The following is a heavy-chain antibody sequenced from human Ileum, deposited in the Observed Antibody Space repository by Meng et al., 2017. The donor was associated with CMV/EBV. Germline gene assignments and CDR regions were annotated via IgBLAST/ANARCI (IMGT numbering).Heavy chain of an antibody. Sequence: GGSLRLSCSASGFTFDAYAMHWVRQAPGKGLEWVSGITWNSGTIAYADSVKGRFTISRDNAKNSLYLQMNSLRADDTALYYCVRDRVSSDFYWFAPWGQGTLVTVSS. V-gene: IGHV3-9*01. D-gene: IGHD3-22*01. J-gene: IGHJ5*02. CDR2: ITWNSGTI. CDR3: VRDRVSSDFYWFAP. CDR1: GFTFDAYA.